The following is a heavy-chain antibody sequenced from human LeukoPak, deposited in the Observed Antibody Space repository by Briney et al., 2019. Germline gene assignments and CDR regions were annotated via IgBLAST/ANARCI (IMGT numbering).Heavy chain of an antibody. CDR2: ISGSGGST. D-gene: IGHD3-22*01. CDR3: AKVINSGYYYYFDY. V-gene: IGHV3-23*01. Sequence: GGSLRLSCAASGFTFRSYAMNRVRQAPGKGLEWVSVISGSGGSTYYADSVKGRFTISRDNSKNTMYMQMNSLRAEDTAVYYCAKVINSGYYYYFDYWGQGTLVTVSS. CDR1: GFTFRSYA. J-gene: IGHJ4*02.